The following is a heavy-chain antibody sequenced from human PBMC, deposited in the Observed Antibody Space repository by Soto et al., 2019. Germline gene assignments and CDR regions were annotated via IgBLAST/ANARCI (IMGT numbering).Heavy chain of an antibody. D-gene: IGHD3-22*01. CDR3: AREYITMIVVVMGWFDP. CDR2: TYYRSKWYN. CDR1: GDSVSSNSAA. J-gene: IGHJ5*02. Sequence: SQTLSLTCAISGDSVSSNSAAWNWIRQSPSRGLEWLGRTYYRSKWYNDYAVSEKSRITINPDTSKNQFSLQLNSVTPEDTAVYDCAREYITMIVVVMGWFDPWGQGTLVTVSS. V-gene: IGHV6-1*01.